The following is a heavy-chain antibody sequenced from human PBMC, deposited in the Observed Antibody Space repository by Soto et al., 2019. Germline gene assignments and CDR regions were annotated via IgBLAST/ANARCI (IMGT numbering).Heavy chain of an antibody. Sequence: SVKVSCKASGGTFSSYAISWVRQAPGQGLEWMGGIIPIFGPANYAQKFLGRVTITADESTSTAYMELSSLRSEDTAVYYCAKDRRGRDGYNFGTRYYYGMDVRGQGTTVTVSS. CDR1: GGTFSSYA. D-gene: IGHD5-12*01. J-gene: IGHJ6*02. CDR3: AKDRRGRDGYNFGTRYYYGMDV. CDR2: IIPIFGPA. V-gene: IGHV1-69*13.